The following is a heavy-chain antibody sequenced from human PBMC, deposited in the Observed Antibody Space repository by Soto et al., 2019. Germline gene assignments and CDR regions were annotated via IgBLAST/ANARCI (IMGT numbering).Heavy chain of an antibody. CDR1: GGSISNFY. D-gene: IGHD1-26*01. Sequence: SETLSLTCTISGGSISNFYWSWIRQPPGRGLEWIGYISDSGSNNYSPSLRSRVTISVDTSKNQFSLNLRSMTAADTAVYYCARDLAGATANDAFDIWGHGTMVTVSS. J-gene: IGHJ3*02. V-gene: IGHV4-59*01. CDR2: ISDSGSN. CDR3: ARDLAGATANDAFDI.